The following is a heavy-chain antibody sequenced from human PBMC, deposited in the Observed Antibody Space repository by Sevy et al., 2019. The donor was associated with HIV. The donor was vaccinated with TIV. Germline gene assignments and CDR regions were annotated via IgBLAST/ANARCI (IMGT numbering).Heavy chain of an antibody. CDR1: GYTFTGYY. V-gene: IGHV1-2*02. Sequence: PSVKVSCKASGYTFTGYYMHWVRQAPGQGLEWMGWINPNSGGTNYAQKFQGRVTMTRDTSISTAYMELGRLRSDDTVVYYCAREVVATLFSDYFAYWGQGPLVTVSS. CDR2: INPNSGGT. CDR3: AREVVATLFSDYFAY. J-gene: IGHJ4*02. D-gene: IGHD5-12*01.